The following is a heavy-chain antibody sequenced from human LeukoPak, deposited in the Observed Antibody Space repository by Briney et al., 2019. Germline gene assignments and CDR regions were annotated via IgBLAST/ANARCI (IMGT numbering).Heavy chain of an antibody. Sequence: GGSLRLSCAASGFTFSSYSMNWVRQAPGKGLEWVSSISSSSSYIYYADSVKGRFTISRDNAKNSLYLQMNSLRAEDTAVYYCARLRYFDWTWDYWGQGALVTVSS. CDR2: ISSSSSYI. CDR1: GFTFSSYS. V-gene: IGHV3-21*01. J-gene: IGHJ4*02. CDR3: ARLRYFDWTWDY. D-gene: IGHD3-9*01.